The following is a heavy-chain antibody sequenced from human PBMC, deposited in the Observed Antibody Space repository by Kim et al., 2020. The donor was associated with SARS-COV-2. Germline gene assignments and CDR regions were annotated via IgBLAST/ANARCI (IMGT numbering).Heavy chain of an antibody. J-gene: IGHJ2*01. D-gene: IGHD3-10*01. Sequence: TNYSPSFQGHVTISADKSISTAYLQWSSLKASDTAMYYCARLWLNWYFDLWGRGTLVTVSS. CDR2: T. CDR3: ARLWLNWYFDL. V-gene: IGHV5-10-1*01.